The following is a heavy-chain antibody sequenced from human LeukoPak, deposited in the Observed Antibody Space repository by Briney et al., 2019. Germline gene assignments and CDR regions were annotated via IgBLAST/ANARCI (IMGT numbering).Heavy chain of an antibody. CDR1: GFSFRSHA. D-gene: IGHD3-22*01. J-gene: IGHJ4*02. CDR3: AKVDSITPNSYDISGYFLPDY. Sequence: GGSLRLFCAASGFSFRSHAMSWVRQAPGKGLEGVSAITGSGGSTYYADSVKGRFTISRDNSKNTLYLQMNSLRAEDTAVYYCAKVDSITPNSYDISGYFLPDYWGQGTLVTVSS. V-gene: IGHV3-23*01. CDR2: ITGSGGST.